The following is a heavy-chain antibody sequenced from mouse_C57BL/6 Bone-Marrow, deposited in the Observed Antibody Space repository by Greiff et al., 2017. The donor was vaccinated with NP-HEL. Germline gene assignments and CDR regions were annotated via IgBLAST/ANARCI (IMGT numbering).Heavy chain of an antibody. CDR1: GYTFTDYN. V-gene: IGHV1-18*01. CDR3: ARRRWVYYAMDY. J-gene: IGHJ4*01. CDR2: INPNNGGT. Sequence: EVQLVESGPELVKPGASVKIPCKASGYTFTDYNMDWVKQSHGKSLEWIGDINPNNGGTIYNQKFKGKATLTVDKSSSTAYMELRSLTSEDTAVYYCARRRWVYYAMDYWGQGTSVTVSS. D-gene: IGHD1-1*02.